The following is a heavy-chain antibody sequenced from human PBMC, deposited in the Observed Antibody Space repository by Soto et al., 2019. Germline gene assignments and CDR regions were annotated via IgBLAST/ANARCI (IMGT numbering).Heavy chain of an antibody. V-gene: IGHV3-23*01. D-gene: IGHD1-26*01. J-gene: IGHJ4*02. CDR2: ISGSSTTT. Sequence: EVQLLESGGGLVQPGGSLRLSCAASGFTFGSYALTWIRQAPGKGLEWVSTISGSSTTTYYADSVKGRFPISRDNSRNTVHLQMNSLRAEDTALYYCAKDQKWGPPHYLDFWGQGTLVSVSS. CDR3: AKDQKWGPPHYLDF. CDR1: GFTFGSYA.